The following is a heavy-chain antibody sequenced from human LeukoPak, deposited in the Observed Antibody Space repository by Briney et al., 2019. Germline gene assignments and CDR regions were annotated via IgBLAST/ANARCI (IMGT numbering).Heavy chain of an antibody. CDR3: ARGKTTVTSFGY. J-gene: IGHJ4*02. CDR1: GYTFTGYY. V-gene: IGHV1-2*02. Sequence: ASVKVSCKASGYTFTGYYMHWVRQAAGQGLEWMGWINPNGGGTNYAQKFQGRVTMTRDTSISTAYMELSRLRADDTAVYYCARGKTTVTSFGYWGQGTLVTVSS. CDR2: INPNGGGT. D-gene: IGHD4-17*01.